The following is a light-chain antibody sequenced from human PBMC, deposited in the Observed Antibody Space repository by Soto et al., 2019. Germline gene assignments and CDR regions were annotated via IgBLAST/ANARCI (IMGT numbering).Light chain of an antibody. CDR3: ISYTSDDVRYV. V-gene: IGLV1-40*01. Sequence: QSVLTQPPSVSGAPGQRLTISCAGTSSNIGAGFDVHWYQQLPGTAPKLLIYANDDRPSGVPDRFSGSTSGTSASLAITGLQAEDAADYYCISYTSDDVRYVFGTGTKVTVL. CDR2: AND. J-gene: IGLJ1*01. CDR1: SSNIGAGFD.